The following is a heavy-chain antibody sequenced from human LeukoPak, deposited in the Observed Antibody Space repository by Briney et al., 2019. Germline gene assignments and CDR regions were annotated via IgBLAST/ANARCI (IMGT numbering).Heavy chain of an antibody. D-gene: IGHD6-19*01. J-gene: IGHJ4*02. Sequence: PGGSLRLSCAASGFTFTSHSMSWVRQAPGKGLEWGSAISSSGHVTFYADSVKGRFTVSRDQSQYTLFLHMSSLRADDTAVYYCAKHRLPVAGSPSKNPTAYFEDWGQGILVTVSS. CDR2: ISSSGHVT. V-gene: IGHV3-23*01. CDR1: GFTFTSHS. CDR3: AKHRLPVAGSPSKNPTAYFED.